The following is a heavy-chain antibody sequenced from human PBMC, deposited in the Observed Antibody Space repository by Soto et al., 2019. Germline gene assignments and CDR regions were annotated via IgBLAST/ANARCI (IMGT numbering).Heavy chain of an antibody. CDR1: GFNFDDYA. V-gene: IGHV3-9*01. CDR3: VKDRDYGSGSLSFDY. J-gene: IGHJ4*02. CDR2: ISWISDNI. Sequence: EVQLVESGGGLVQPGRSLRLSCAASGFNFDDYAMYWVRQAPGKGLEWVSGISWISDNIAYADSVKGRFTISRDNAKNSIYLQMNSLRAEDTALYYCVKDRDYGSGSLSFDYWGQGALVTVSS. D-gene: IGHD3-10*01.